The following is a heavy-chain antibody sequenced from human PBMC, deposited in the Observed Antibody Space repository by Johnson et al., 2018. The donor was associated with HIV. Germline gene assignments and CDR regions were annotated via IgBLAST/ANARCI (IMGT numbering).Heavy chain of an antibody. CDR3: AREVYDYVWGSYRSPDAFDI. D-gene: IGHD3-16*02. V-gene: IGHV3-11*01. CDR1: GFTFSDYY. J-gene: IGHJ3*02. Sequence: QVQLVESGGGLVKPGGSLRLSCAASGFTFSDYYMSWIRQAPGKGLEWVSYISSSGSTIYYADSVKGRFTISRDNSKNTLYLQMNSLRAEDTALYYCAREVYDYVWGSYRSPDAFDIWGQGTMVTVSS. CDR2: ISSSGSTI.